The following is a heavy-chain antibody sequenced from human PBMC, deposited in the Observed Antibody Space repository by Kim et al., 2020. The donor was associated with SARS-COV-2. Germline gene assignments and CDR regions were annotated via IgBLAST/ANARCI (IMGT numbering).Heavy chain of an antibody. D-gene: IGHD3-16*01. Sequence: SETLSLTCTVSGGSISSYYWSWIRQPPGKGLEWIGYIYYSGSTNYNPSLKSRVTISVDTSKNQFSLKLSSVTAADTAVYYCARHARGGAHDYWGQGTLVTVSS. CDR2: IYYSGST. CDR3: ARHARGGAHDY. CDR1: GGSISSYY. J-gene: IGHJ4*02. V-gene: IGHV4-59*08.